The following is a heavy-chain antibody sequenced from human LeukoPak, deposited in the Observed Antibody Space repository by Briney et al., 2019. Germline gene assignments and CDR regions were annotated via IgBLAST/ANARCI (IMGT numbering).Heavy chain of an antibody. V-gene: IGHV3-9*01. J-gene: IGHJ4*02. CDR3: AKDSGFLGGYSYGYSFDY. Sequence: GGSLRLSCAASGFTFDDYAMHWVRQAPGKGLEWVSGISWNSGSIGYADSVKGRFTISRDNAKNSLYLQMNSLRAEDTALYYCAKDSGFLGGYSYGYSFDYWGQGTLVTVSS. D-gene: IGHD5-18*01. CDR2: ISWNSGSI. CDR1: GFTFDDYA.